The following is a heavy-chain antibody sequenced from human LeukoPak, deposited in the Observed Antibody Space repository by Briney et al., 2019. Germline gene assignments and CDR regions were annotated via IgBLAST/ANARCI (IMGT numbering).Heavy chain of an antibody. J-gene: IGHJ4*02. V-gene: IGHV3-30*14. CDR3: ARGRGVVVIAYFDY. D-gene: IGHD3-22*01. Sequence: GGSLRLSCAASGFTFSNYAMHWVRQAPGKGLEWVAAVSYDGSNKYYADSVKGRFTVSRDNSKNTLYLQMNSLRAEDTAVYYCARGRGVVVIAYFDYWGQGTLVTVSS. CDR2: VSYDGSNK. CDR1: GFTFSNYA.